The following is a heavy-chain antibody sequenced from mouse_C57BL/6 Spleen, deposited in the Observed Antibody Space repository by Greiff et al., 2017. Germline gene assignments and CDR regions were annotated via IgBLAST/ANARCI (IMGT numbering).Heavy chain of an antibody. Sequence: EVHLVESGGGLVKPGGSLKLSCAASGFTFSDYGMHWVRQAPEKGLEWVAYISSGSSTIYYADTVKGRFTISRDNAKNTLFLQMTSLRSEDTAMYYCAKIYDGYYGNYFDYWGQGTTLTVSS. J-gene: IGHJ2*01. CDR3: AKIYDGYYGNYFDY. CDR1: GFTFSDYG. D-gene: IGHD2-3*01. CDR2: ISSGSSTI. V-gene: IGHV5-17*01.